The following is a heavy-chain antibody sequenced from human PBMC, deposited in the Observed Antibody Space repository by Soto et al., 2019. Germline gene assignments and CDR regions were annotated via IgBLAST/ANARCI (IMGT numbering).Heavy chain of an antibody. CDR2: INSDGSST. D-gene: IGHD2-15*01. Sequence: EVQLVESGGGLVQPGGSLRLSCAVSGFTFSSDWMHWVRQAPGKGLVWVSRINSDGSSTSYADSVKGRFTVSRDNAKNTLYLQMNCRRAEDTAVYYCASTVVTGYWGQGTLVTVSS. V-gene: IGHV3-74*01. CDR1: GFTFSSDW. J-gene: IGHJ1*01. CDR3: ASTVVTGY.